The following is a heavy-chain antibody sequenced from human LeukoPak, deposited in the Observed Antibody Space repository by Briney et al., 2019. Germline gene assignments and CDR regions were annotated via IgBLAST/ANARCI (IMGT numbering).Heavy chain of an antibody. CDR1: GFTSGDYA. CDR2: IRSKAYGGTT. Sequence: GGSLRLSCTASGFTSGDYAMSWVRQAPGKGLEWVGFIRSKAYGGTTEYAASVKGRFTISRDDSKSIAYLQMNSLKTEDTAGYYCTKTVRRATWDWFDPWGQGTLVTV. J-gene: IGHJ5*02. V-gene: IGHV3-49*04. CDR3: TKTVRRATWDWFDP. D-gene: IGHD1-26*01.